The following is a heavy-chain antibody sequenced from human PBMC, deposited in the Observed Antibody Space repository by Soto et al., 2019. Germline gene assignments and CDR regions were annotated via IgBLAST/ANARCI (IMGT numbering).Heavy chain of an antibody. CDR1: GDRSADNSGG. V-gene: IGHV6-1*01. CDR3: ARGEQYSGRIFDY. CDR2: TYYMSKWYY. J-gene: IGHJ4*01. D-gene: IGHD1-26*01. Sequence: PTPLLCPRWAVAGDRSADNSGGWSLIKKSPSRGLEWLGRTYYMSKWYYEYAVSVRGRITINPDTSKNQYSLQLNSVTPEDTAVYFCARGEQYSGRIFDYWGQGTLVTGSS.